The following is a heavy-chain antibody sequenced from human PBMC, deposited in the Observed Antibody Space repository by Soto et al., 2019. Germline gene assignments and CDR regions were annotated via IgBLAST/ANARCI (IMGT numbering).Heavy chain of an antibody. V-gene: IGHV1-18*01. Sequence: ASVKVSCKASGYTFTSYGISWVRQAPGQGLEWMGWISAYNGNTNYAQKLQGRVTMTTDTSTSTAYMELRSLRSDDTAVYYCARSLVVPAAMSNYYYYYGMDVWGQGTTVTVSS. CDR1: GYTFTSYG. CDR3: ARSLVVPAAMSNYYYYYGMDV. CDR2: ISAYNGNT. D-gene: IGHD2-2*01. J-gene: IGHJ6*02.